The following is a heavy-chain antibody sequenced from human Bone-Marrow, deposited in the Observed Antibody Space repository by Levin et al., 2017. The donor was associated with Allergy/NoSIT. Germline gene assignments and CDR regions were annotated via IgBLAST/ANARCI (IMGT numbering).Heavy chain of an antibody. D-gene: IGHD3-9*01. J-gene: IGHJ5*02. CDR1: GGPITSNSHY. CDR2: IFYRGST. V-gene: IGHV4-39*01. CDR3: ARRSEYDVLTGYYDDH. Sequence: SETLSLTCTVSGGPITSNSHYWGWIRQPPGKGLEWIGSIFYRGSTYYNPSLKSPVAISVDTSKNQFSLKLSSVTAADTAVYYCARRSEYDVLTGYYDDHWGQGTLVTVSS.